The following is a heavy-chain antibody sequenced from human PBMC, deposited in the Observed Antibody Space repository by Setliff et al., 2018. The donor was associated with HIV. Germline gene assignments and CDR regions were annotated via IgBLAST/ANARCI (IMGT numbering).Heavy chain of an antibody. D-gene: IGHD3-22*01. CDR2: IFSSGST. Sequence: SCTVSGGSISSYCWNWIRQSPGRGLEWIGFIFSSGSTKYNPSLQSRVTMSIDTSKNQFSLRLTSVTAADTAVYFCARQTYYYDNSGHNWFDPWGQGTLVTVSS. J-gene: IGHJ5*02. CDR3: ARQTYYYDNSGHNWFDP. CDR1: GGSISSYC. V-gene: IGHV4-59*08.